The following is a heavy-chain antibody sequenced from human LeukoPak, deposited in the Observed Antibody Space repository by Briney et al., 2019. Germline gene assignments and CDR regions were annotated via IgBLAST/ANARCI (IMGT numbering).Heavy chain of an antibody. CDR2: IYYSGST. Sequence: PSGTLSLTCTVSGGSISSYYWSWIRQPPGKGLEWIGYIYYSGSTNYNPSLKSRVTISVDTSKNQFSLKLSSVTAADTAVYYCARSRGMGFDYRGQGTLVTVSS. D-gene: IGHD3-10*01. J-gene: IGHJ4*02. CDR1: GGSISSYY. CDR3: ARSRGMGFDY. V-gene: IGHV4-59*01.